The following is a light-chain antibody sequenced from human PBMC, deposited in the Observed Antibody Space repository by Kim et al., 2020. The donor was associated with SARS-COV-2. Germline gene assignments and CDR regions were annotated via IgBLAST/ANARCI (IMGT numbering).Light chain of an antibody. CDR2: RND. Sequence: ELTQPPSASGTLGQRVTISCSGSNSDIGSNTVNWYQLLSGTAPKLLIYRNDQRPSGVPDRFSGSKSGTSASLAISGLQSEDEADYYCATWDDIPDGPVFGGGTQLTVL. V-gene: IGLV1-44*01. CDR3: ATWDDIPDGPV. J-gene: IGLJ2*01. CDR1: NSDIGSNT.